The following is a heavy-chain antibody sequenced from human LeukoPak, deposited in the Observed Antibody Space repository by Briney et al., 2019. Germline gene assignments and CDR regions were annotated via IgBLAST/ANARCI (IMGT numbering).Heavy chain of an antibody. CDR2: INQRGRV. D-gene: IGHD6-19*01. V-gene: IGHV4-34*01. CDR1: GGSVSSYY. J-gene: IGHJ4*02. Sequence: SETLSLTCSVSGGSVSSYYWSWIRQPPGKGLEWIGEINQRGRVNYNPSLKSRVTISKDSSKDQFSLKLTSVTAADTAVYYCAIQWMGAIDYWGQGALVTASS. CDR3: AIQWMGAIDY.